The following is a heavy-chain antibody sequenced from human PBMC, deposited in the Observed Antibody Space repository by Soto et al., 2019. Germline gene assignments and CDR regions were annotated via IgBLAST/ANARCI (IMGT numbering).Heavy chain of an antibody. CDR2: IYPGDSDT. CDR3: ARRYYYGSGSYYNPYYYGMDV. CDR1: GYSFTSYW. D-gene: IGHD3-10*01. Sequence: GESLKISCKGSGYSFTSYWIGWVRQMPGKGLEWMGTIYPGDSDTRYSPSFQGQVTISADKSISTAYLQWSSLKASDTAMYYCARRYYYGSGSYYNPYYYGMDVWGQGTTVTVSS. J-gene: IGHJ6*02. V-gene: IGHV5-51*01.